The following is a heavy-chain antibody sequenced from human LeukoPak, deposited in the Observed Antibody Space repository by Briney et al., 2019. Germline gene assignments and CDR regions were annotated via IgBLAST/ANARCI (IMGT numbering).Heavy chain of an antibody. D-gene: IGHD3-9*01. V-gene: IGHV3-23*01. Sequence: GGSLRLSCAASGFTFSSYAMSWVRQAPGKGLEWVSAISGSGGSTYYADSVKGRFTISRDNSKNTLYLQINSLRAEDTAVYYCAAKVGGYDILTGYYIFDYWGQGTLVTVSS. CDR3: AAKVGGYDILTGYYIFDY. CDR1: GFTFSSYA. J-gene: IGHJ4*02. CDR2: ISGSGGST.